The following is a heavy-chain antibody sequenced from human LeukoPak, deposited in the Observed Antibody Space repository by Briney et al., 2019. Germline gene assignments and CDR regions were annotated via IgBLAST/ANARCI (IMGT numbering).Heavy chain of an antibody. J-gene: IGHJ4*02. CDR2: ISRSGDTI. D-gene: IGHD4-23*01. Sequence: GGSLRLSCAASGFTFSSYAMHWVRQAPGKGLEWVSYISRSGDTIYYADSLKGRFTISRDNAKNSLYLQMNSLRAEDTAVYYCVRDNGGTSPFDYWGQGTLVTVSS. CDR3: VRDNGGTSPFDY. V-gene: IGHV3-48*03. CDR1: GFTFSSYA.